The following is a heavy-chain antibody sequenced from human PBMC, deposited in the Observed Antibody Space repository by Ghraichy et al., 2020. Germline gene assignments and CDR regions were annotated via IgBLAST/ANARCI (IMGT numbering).Heavy chain of an antibody. V-gene: IGHV3-30*18. D-gene: IGHD2-15*01. CDR1: GFTFSSYG. Sequence: GGSLRLSCAASGFTFSSYGMHWVRQAPGKGLEWVAFVSYDGSNKYYADSVKGRFTSSRDNSKKTLSLQMNSLRAEDTALYYCAKGDGYCSGGGCYYYFDYWGQGTLVTVSS. CDR2: VSYDGSNK. CDR3: AKGDGYCSGGGCYYYFDY. J-gene: IGHJ4*02.